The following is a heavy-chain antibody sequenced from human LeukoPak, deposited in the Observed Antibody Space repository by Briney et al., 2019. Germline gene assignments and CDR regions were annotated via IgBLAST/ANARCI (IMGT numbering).Heavy chain of an antibody. CDR3: AKAPVTTCRGAYCYPFDY. Sequence: GGSLRLSCAASGFTFSSYEMNWVRQAPGKGLEWVSYISSSGSTIYYADSVKGRFTVSRDNSKNTLYLQMNSLRAEDAAVYYCAKAPVTTCRGAYCYPFDYWGQGTLVTVSS. CDR1: GFTFSSYE. V-gene: IGHV3-48*03. J-gene: IGHJ4*02. CDR2: ISSSGSTI. D-gene: IGHD2-21*01.